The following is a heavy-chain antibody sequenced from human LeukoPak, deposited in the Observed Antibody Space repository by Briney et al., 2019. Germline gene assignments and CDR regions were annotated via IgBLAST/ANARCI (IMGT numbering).Heavy chain of an antibody. CDR2: ISSSGSTI. CDR3: ARDPTYSSSWYRAFDI. V-gene: IGHV3-11*01. Sequence: GGSLRLSCAASGFTFGDYYMSWIRQAPGKGLEWVSYISSSGSTIYYADSVKGRFTISRDNAKNSLYLQMNSLRAEDTAVYYCARDPTYSSSWYRAFDIWGQGTMVTVSS. J-gene: IGHJ3*02. D-gene: IGHD6-13*01. CDR1: GFTFGDYY.